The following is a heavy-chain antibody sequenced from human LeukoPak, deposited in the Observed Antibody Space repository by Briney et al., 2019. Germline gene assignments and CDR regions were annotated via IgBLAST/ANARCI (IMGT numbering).Heavy chain of an antibody. V-gene: IGHV4-59*01. CDR2: IHYSGST. Sequence: PSEALSLTCTVSGDTMRSYYWSWIRQPRGKGLEWIGSIHYSGSTNYNPSLKSRVTISLDTSKNQFSLKLSSLTAADTAVYFCARGFGAVNRGPSFDYWGRGTLVTVSS. CDR3: ARGFGAVNRGPSFDY. CDR1: GDTMRSYY. J-gene: IGHJ4*02. D-gene: IGHD3-16*01.